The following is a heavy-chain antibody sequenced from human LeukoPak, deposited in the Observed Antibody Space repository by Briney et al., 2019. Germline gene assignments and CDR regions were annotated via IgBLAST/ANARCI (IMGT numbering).Heavy chain of an antibody. Sequence: SETLSLTCTVSGGSISSYYWSWIRQPPGKGLDWIGYIYYSWSTNYNPSLKSRVTISVDTSQNQFSLKLSSVTAAHTAVYYCARAVDTAMVLSWGQGTLVTVSS. D-gene: IGHD5-18*01. CDR1: GGSISSYY. J-gene: IGHJ5*02. CDR2: IYYSWST. V-gene: IGHV4-59*01. CDR3: ARAVDTAMVLS.